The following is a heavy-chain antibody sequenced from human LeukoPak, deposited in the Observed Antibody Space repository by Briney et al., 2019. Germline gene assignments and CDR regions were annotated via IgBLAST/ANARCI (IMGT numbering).Heavy chain of an antibody. V-gene: IGHV1-18*01. CDR3: ARAPYYYDSSGPTDY. CDR1: GYTFTSYG. D-gene: IGHD3-22*01. Sequence: ASVKASCKASGYTFTSYGISWVRQAPGQGLEWMGWISAYNGNTNYAQKLQGRVTMTTDTSTSTAYMELRSLRSDDTAVYYCARAPYYYDSSGPTDYWGQGTLVTVSS. CDR2: ISAYNGNT. J-gene: IGHJ4*02.